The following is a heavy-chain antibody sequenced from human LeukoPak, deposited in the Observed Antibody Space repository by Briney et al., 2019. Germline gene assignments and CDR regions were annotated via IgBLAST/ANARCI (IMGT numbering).Heavy chain of an antibody. V-gene: IGHV4-59*01. Sequence: SETLSLTCTDSGGSISSYFWSWIRQPPGKGLEWIGYIYYSGTTNYNPSLKSRVTISVDTSKNQFSLRLSSVTAADTAVYYCAREPRSPGGRGRPFDFWGQGTLVTVSS. CDR2: IYYSGTT. CDR1: GGSISSYF. D-gene: IGHD2-15*01. J-gene: IGHJ4*02. CDR3: AREPRSPGGRGRPFDF.